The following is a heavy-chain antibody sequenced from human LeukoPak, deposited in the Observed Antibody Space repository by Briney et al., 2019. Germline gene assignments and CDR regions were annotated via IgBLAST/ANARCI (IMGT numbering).Heavy chain of an antibody. V-gene: IGHV4-59*08. CDR1: GGSISSYY. Sequence: SETLSLTCTVSGGSISSYYWSWIRQPPGKGLGWIGYIYYSGSTNYNPSLKSRVTISVDTSKNQFSLKLSSVTAADTAVYYCASLPYSSSSGFDYWGQGTLVTVSS. CDR2: IYYSGST. J-gene: IGHJ4*02. D-gene: IGHD6-13*01. CDR3: ASLPYSSSSGFDY.